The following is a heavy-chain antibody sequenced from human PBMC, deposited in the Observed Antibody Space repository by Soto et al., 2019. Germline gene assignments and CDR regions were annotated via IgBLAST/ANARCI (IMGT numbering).Heavy chain of an antibody. J-gene: IGHJ5*02. D-gene: IGHD5-12*01. Sequence: PSETLSLTCTVSGGSISSGGYYWSWIRQHPGKGLEWIGYIYYSGSTYYNPSLKSRVTISVDTSKNQFSLKLSSVTAADTAVYYCARDRALGYSGYEAWFDPWGQGTLVTVSS. V-gene: IGHV4-31*03. CDR2: IYYSGST. CDR1: GGSISSGGYY. CDR3: ARDRALGYSGYEAWFDP.